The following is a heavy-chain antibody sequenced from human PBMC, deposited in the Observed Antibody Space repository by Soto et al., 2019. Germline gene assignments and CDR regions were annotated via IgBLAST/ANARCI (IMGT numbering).Heavy chain of an antibody. J-gene: IGHJ5*02. CDR2: INHSGST. D-gene: IGHD3-10*01. CDR1: GGSFSGYY. V-gene: IGHV4-34*01. CDR3: ARGGRITMVRGVIRWFDP. Sequence: SETLSLTCAVYGGSFSGYYWSWIRQPPGKGLEWIGEINHSGSTNYNPSLKSRVTISVDTSKNQFSLKLSSVTAADTAVYYCARGGRITMVRGVIRWFDPWGQGTLVTVSS.